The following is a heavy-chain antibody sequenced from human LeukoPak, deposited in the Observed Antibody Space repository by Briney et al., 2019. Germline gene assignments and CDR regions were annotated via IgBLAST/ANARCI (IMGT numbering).Heavy chain of an antibody. Sequence: GASLRLSCVASGFTFSNYAMSWVRQAPGKGLEWVSAITGSGGITYYADSVKGRFTISRDNSKNTLYLQMNSLRAEDTAVYYCAKWGDYDVLTGYYDPDYWGQGTLVTVSP. D-gene: IGHD3-9*01. CDR2: ITGSGGIT. J-gene: IGHJ4*02. CDR3: AKWGDYDVLTGYYDPDY. V-gene: IGHV3-23*01. CDR1: GFTFSNYA.